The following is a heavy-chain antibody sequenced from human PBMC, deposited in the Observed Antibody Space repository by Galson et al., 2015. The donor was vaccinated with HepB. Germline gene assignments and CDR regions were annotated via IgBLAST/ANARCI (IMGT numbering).Heavy chain of an antibody. CDR3: ANWGYDILTGSS. Sequence: SLRLSCAASGFTFSSYAMSWVRQAPGKGLEWVSAISGSGGSTYYADSVKGRFTISRDNSKNTLYLQMNSLRAEDTAVYYCANWGYDILTGSSWGQGTPVTVSS. V-gene: IGHV3-23*01. CDR1: GFTFSSYA. CDR2: ISGSGGST. D-gene: IGHD3-9*01. J-gene: IGHJ5*02.